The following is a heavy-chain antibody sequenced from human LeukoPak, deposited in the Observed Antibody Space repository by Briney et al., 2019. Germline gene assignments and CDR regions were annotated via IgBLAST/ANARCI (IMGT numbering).Heavy chain of an antibody. Sequence: PSETLSLTCTVSGGSISSSSYYWGWIRQPPGKGLEWIGSIYYSGSTYYNPSRKSRVTISVDTSKNQFSLKLSSVTAADTAVYYCARDRLTLHYYGSGSYIDYWGQGTLVTVSS. CDR1: GGSISSSSYY. V-gene: IGHV4-39*07. CDR3: ARDRLTLHYYGSGSYIDY. D-gene: IGHD3-10*01. CDR2: IYYSGST. J-gene: IGHJ4*02.